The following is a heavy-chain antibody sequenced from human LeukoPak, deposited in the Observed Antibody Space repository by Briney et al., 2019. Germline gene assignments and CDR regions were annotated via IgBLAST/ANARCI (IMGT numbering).Heavy chain of an antibody. CDR1: GGTFSSYA. V-gene: IGHV1-69*04. D-gene: IGHD1-20*01. CDR2: IIPILGIA. J-gene: IGHJ5*02. Sequence: SVKVSCKASGGTFSSYAISWVRQAPGQGLEWMGRIIPILGIANYAQKFQGRVTITADKSTSTAYMELSSLRSEDTAVYYCARDHASITGAFNWFDPWGQGTLVTVSS. CDR3: ARDHASITGAFNWFDP.